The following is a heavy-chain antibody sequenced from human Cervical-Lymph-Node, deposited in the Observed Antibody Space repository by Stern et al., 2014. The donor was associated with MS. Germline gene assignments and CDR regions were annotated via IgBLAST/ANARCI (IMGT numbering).Heavy chain of an antibody. J-gene: IGHJ5*02. D-gene: IGHD6-19*01. Sequence: QVQLLQPGAEVKKPGASVKVSCKASGYTFTSYGISWVRQAPGQGLEWMGWISGYNDDTNYVEKFQGRVTMTRDTSTSTAYLELRSLRSDDTAVYYCARDPHIAVAGTGGGFDPWGQGTLVTVSS. V-gene: IGHV1-18*01. CDR2: ISGYNDDT. CDR1: GYTFTSYG. CDR3: ARDPHIAVAGTGGGFDP.